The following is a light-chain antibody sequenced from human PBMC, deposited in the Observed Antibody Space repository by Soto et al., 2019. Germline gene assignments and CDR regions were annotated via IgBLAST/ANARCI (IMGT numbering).Light chain of an antibody. Sequence: QSVLTQPPSASGSPGQRVTISCSGSSSNIGSNSVTWYQQLPGTAPKLLIYNYDRRPSGVPDRFSGSKSGTSASLAISGLQSEDEADYYCAAWDDSLHVLFVGGTKLTVL. CDR1: SSNIGSNS. CDR3: AAWDDSLHVL. CDR2: NYD. V-gene: IGLV1-44*01. J-gene: IGLJ2*01.